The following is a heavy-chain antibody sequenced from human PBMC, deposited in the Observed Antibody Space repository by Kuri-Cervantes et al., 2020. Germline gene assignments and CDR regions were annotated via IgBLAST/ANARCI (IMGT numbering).Heavy chain of an antibody. Sequence: GGSLRLSCAASGFTFSDYYMSWIRQAPGKGLEWVSYISSSGSTIYYADSVKGRFTISRDNAKNSLYLQMNSLRAEDTAVYYCARENYYDTSGYYYHSGEFDYWGQGTLVTVSS. J-gene: IGHJ4*02. CDR3: ARENYYDTSGYYYHSGEFDY. CDR1: GFTFSDYY. V-gene: IGHV3-11*04. D-gene: IGHD3-22*01. CDR2: ISSSGSTI.